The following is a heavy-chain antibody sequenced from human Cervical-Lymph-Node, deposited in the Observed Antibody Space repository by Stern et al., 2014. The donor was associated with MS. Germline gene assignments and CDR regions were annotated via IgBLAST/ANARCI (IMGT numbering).Heavy chain of an antibody. CDR2: IYWDDDK. CDR1: GFSLSTSGVG. V-gene: IGHV2-5*02. D-gene: IGHD1-1*01. CDR3: AHLTTATALDY. Sequence: QVTLKESGPTLVKPTQTLTLTCTFSGFSLSTSGVGVGWIRQPPGKALEWLALIYWDDDKRYSPSLESRLTITKDTSKNLVFLTMTNMDTVDTATYYCAHLTTATALDYWGQGTLVTVSS. J-gene: IGHJ4*02.